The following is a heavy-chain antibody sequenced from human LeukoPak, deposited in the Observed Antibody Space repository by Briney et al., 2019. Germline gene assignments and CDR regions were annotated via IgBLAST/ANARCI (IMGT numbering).Heavy chain of an antibody. V-gene: IGHV4-34*01. CDR1: GGSFSGYY. CDR2: INHSGST. Sequence: SETLSLTCAVYGGSFSGYYWSWIRQPPGKGLEWIGEINHSGSTNYNPSLKSRVTISVDTSKNQFSLKLSSVTAADTAVYYCARSSGATIGAFDIWGQGTMVTVSS. D-gene: IGHD1-26*01. J-gene: IGHJ3*02. CDR3: ARSSGATIGAFDI.